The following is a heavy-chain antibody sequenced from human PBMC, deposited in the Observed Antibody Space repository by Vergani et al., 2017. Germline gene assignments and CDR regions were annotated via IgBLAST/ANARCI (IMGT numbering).Heavy chain of an antibody. CDR3: ATRFGRRDSSGYYRSYYYYYGMDV. CDR2: FDPEDGET. Sequence: QVQLVQSGAEVKKPGASVKVSCKVSGYTLTELSMHWVRQAPGKGLEWMGGFDPEDGETIYAQKFQGRVTMNEDTSTDTAYMELSSLRSEDTAVYYCATRFGRRDSSGYYRSYYYYYGMDVWGQGTTVTVSS. V-gene: IGHV1-24*01. J-gene: IGHJ6*02. CDR1: GYTLTELS. D-gene: IGHD3-22*01.